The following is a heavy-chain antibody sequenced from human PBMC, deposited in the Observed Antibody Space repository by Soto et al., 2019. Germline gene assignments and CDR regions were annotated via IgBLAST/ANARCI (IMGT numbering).Heavy chain of an antibody. V-gene: IGHV1-18*04. J-gene: IGHJ5*02. D-gene: IGHD5-12*01. CDR2: ISSYTGNTFYQHTANT. Sequence: QVFLVQSGAEVKKPGASVKVSCKASGYNFTNYHIHWVRQAPGQRLEWMGWISSYTGNTFYQHTANTEYAQKFQGRVSLTTDTFTTTAYMELRGLRSDDTAVYYCARHHGPTTSENWFDPWGQGTLVTVSS. CDR1: GYNFTNYH. CDR3: ARHHGPTTSENWFDP.